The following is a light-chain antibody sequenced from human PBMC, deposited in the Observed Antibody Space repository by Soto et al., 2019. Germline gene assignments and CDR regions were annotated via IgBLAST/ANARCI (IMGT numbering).Light chain of an antibody. Sequence: QAVLTQPPSASGSPGQSVTISCTGTSRDGGGYNYVAWYQQHPGKAPKLIIYEVYKRPSGVPDRFSGSKSGNTAALTVSGLQAEDEADYYCSSYVGTNSYGFGTGTKVTVL. J-gene: IGLJ1*01. CDR2: EVY. CDR3: SSYVGTNSYG. CDR1: SRDGGGYNY. V-gene: IGLV2-8*01.